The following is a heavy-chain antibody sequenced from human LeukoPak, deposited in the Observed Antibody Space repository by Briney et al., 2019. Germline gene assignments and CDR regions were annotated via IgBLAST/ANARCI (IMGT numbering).Heavy chain of an antibody. CDR3: AKDGEQLWLFGNYFDY. CDR2: IRYDGSNK. CDR1: GFTFRTSD. D-gene: IGHD5-18*01. V-gene: IGHV3-30*02. Sequence: PGGSLRLSCAASGFTFRTSDIHWVRQAPGKGLEWVAFIRYDGSNKYYADSVKGRFTISRDNSKNTLYLQMNSLRAEDTAVYYCAKDGEQLWLFGNYFDYWGQGTLVTVSS. J-gene: IGHJ4*02.